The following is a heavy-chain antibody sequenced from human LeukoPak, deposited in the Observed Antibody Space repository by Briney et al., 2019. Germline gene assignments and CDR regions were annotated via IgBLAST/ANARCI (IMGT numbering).Heavy chain of an antibody. D-gene: IGHD3-22*01. CDR1: GFTFSDAW. CDR3: SYYYDSSGYVDY. V-gene: IGHV3-15*01. CDR2: IKSKADGWTI. Sequence: PGGSLRLSCAASGFTFSDAWMNWVRQAPGKGLEWVGRIKSKADGWTIDYAAPVKGRFTISRDDSKNTVYMQMNSLKTEDTAVYYCSYYYDSSGYVDYWGQGTLVTVSS. J-gene: IGHJ4*02.